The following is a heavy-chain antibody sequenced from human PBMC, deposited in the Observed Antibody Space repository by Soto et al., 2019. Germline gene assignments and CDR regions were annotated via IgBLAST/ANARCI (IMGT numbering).Heavy chain of an antibody. CDR3: AKDNWTDIVVVVADPDDAFDI. CDR1: GFTFSSYG. J-gene: IGHJ3*02. V-gene: IGHV3-30*18. Sequence: SLRLSCAASGFTFSSYGMHWVRQAPGKGLEWVAVISYDGSNKYYADSVKGRFTISRDNSKNTLYLQMNSLRAEDTAVYYCAKDNWTDIVVVVADPDDAFDIWGQGTMVTVSS. D-gene: IGHD2-15*01. CDR2: ISYDGSNK.